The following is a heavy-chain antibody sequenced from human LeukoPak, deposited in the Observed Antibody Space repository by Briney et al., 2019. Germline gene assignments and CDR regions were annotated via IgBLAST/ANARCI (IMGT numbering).Heavy chain of an antibody. V-gene: IGHV3-21*01. D-gene: IGHD2-2*01. J-gene: IGHJ5*02. Sequence: GGSLRLSCAASGFTLSTYSLNWVRQAPGKGLEWVSSISSSSLYIYYADSLKGRFTFSRDNAKDSLYLQMNSLRAEDTAVYYCARSLGSCSTTTCYDNWFDPWGQGTLVTVSS. CDR1: GFTLSTYS. CDR3: ARSLGSCSTTTCYDNWFDP. CDR2: ISSSSLYI.